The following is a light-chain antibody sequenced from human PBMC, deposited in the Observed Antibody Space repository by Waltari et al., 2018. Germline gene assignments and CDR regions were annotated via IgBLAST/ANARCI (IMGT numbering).Light chain of an antibody. Sequence: QVVLTQSPSASASLGASVKLTCTLSSGYGHFAIAWHQHQPEKGPRYLMKLNSDGSHTKGDGLPDRYSGSSSASERYLTISSLQSEEEADYYCQTWGTGTDWVFGGRTKLTGL. J-gene: IGLJ3*02. CDR1: SGYGHFA. CDR3: QTWGTGTDWV. CDR2: LNSDGSH. V-gene: IGLV4-69*01.